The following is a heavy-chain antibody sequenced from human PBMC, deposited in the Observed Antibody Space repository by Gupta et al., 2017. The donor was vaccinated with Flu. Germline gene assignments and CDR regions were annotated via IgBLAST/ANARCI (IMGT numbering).Heavy chain of an antibody. Sequence: GLEGMGGIIPNFGTANYAQKFQGRDTITADESTSTAYMELSSLRSEDTAVYYCARDSPPLPPSADYYDSSGYYPDDWFDPWGQGTLVTVSS. CDR3: ARDSPPLPPSADYYDSSGYYPDDWFDP. J-gene: IGHJ5*02. D-gene: IGHD3-22*01. V-gene: IGHV1-69*01. CDR2: IIPNFGTA.